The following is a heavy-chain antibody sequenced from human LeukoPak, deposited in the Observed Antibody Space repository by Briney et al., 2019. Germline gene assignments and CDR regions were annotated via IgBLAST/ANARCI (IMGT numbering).Heavy chain of an antibody. CDR2: LSGSGITT. CDR1: GFTFSNSA. V-gene: IGHV3-23*01. Sequence: GGSLRLSCAASGFTFSNSAMSWVRQAPGKGLEWVSTLSGSGITTYYADSVKGRFTISRDNSKNTLYLQMNSLRAEDTAVYYCAKGIYSSGWSYFAYWGQGTLVTVSS. D-gene: IGHD6-19*01. J-gene: IGHJ4*02. CDR3: AKGIYSSGWSYFAY.